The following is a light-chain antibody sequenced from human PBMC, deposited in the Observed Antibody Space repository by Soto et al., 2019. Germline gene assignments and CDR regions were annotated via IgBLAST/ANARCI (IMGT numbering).Light chain of an antibody. CDR1: QSISNY. CDR2: DVF. V-gene: IGKV3-11*01. Sequence: EVVLTQSPATLSLSPEERATLSCRASQSISNYLAWYQQKPGQAPRLLIYDVFNRATDVPARFSGSGSGTDFTLTISSLEPEDFAVYYCQHRSSWPRTFGQGTKVEIK. CDR3: QHRSSWPRT. J-gene: IGKJ1*01.